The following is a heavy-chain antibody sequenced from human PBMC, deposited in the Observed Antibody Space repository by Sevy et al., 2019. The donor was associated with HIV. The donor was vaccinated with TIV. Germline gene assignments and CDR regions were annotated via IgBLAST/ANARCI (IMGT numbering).Heavy chain of an antibody. CDR1: GFTFSSYW. V-gene: IGHV3-7*01. CDR2: IKQDGSEK. CDR3: ARRGRTTVTTYFDY. J-gene: IGHJ4*02. Sequence: GGSLRLSCAASGFTFSSYWMSWVRQAPGKGLEWVANIKQDGSEKYHVDSVKGRFTISRDNAKNSLYLQMNSLRAEDTAVYYCARRGRTTVTTYFDYWGQGTLVTVSS. D-gene: IGHD4-17*01.